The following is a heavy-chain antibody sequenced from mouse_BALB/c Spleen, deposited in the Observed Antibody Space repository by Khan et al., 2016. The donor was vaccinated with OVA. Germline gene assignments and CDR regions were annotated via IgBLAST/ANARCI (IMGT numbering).Heavy chain of an antibody. D-gene: IGHD2-10*02. CDR1: GYSITSDYA. CDR3: ARMYGGDFDY. CDR2: ISYSGNT. J-gene: IGHJ2*01. Sequence: EVQLQESGPGLVKPSQSLSLTCTVTGYSITSDYAWNWIRQFPGNKLEWMGYISYSGNTKYNPSIKSRISVTRDTSKNQFFLHLNSVTNEDTTTSYCARMYGGDFDYWGQGTPLTVSS. V-gene: IGHV3-2*02.